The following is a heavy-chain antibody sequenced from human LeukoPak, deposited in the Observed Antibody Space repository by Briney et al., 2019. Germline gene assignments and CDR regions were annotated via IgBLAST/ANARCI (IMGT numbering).Heavy chain of an antibody. Sequence: PGGSLRLSCAASGFTFSSYGMHWVRQAPGKGLEWLAFIRYDGSNKYHADSVKGRFTISRDNSKNTLYLQMNSLRAEDTAVYYCARDKYGSGSYYNGYQYYGVDVWGQGTTVTVSS. J-gene: IGHJ6*02. CDR3: ARDKYGSGSYYNGYQYYGVDV. V-gene: IGHV3-30*02. D-gene: IGHD3-10*01. CDR2: IRYDGSNK. CDR1: GFTFSSYG.